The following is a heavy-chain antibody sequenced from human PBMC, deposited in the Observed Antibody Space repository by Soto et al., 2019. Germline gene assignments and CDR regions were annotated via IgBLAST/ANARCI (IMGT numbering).Heavy chain of an antibody. CDR3: TTLPRIVGPPLDY. CDR2: IKSKTDGGTT. V-gene: IGHV3-15*07. Sequence: EVQLVESGGGLVKPGGSLRLSCAASGFTFSNAWMNWVRQAPGKGLEWVGRIKSKTDGGTTDYAAPVKGRFTISRDDSKNTLYLQMNSLKTEDTAVYYCTTLPRIVGPPLDYWGQGTLVTVSS. CDR1: GFTFSNAW. J-gene: IGHJ4*02. D-gene: IGHD1-26*01.